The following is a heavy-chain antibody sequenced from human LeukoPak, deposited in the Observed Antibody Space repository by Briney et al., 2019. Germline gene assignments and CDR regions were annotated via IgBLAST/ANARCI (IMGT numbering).Heavy chain of an antibody. D-gene: IGHD3-3*01. CDR1: GFTFSSYV. V-gene: IGHV3-23*01. Sequence: QSGGSLLLSCAAPGFTFSSYVMSWVRQAPGKGLEWVPSISNSGGSTYYADSVKGRFTISRDNSKNTLYLQMNSLRAEDTAVYYCAMGATSWSGYSFPKIFQHWGRGTLVTVSS. CDR3: AMGATSWSGYSFPKIFQH. CDR2: ISNSGGST. J-gene: IGHJ1*01.